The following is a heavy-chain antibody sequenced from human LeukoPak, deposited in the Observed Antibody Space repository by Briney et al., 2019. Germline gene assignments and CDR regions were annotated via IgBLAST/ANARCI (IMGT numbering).Heavy chain of an antibody. CDR2: IYYSGST. Sequence: TSETLSLTCTVSGGSISSYYWSWIRQPPGKGLEWIGYIYYSGSTNYNPSLKSRVTISVDTSKNQFSLKLSSVTAADTAVYYCARDSASIAGFDYWGQGTLVTVSS. V-gene: IGHV4-59*01. CDR3: ARDSASIAGFDY. CDR1: GGSISSYY. D-gene: IGHD6-6*01. J-gene: IGHJ4*02.